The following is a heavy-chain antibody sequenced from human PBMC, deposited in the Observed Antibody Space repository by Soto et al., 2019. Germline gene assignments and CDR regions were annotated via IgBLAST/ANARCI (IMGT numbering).Heavy chain of an antibody. CDR3: AKASRLDSSGRSPTIFDY. J-gene: IGHJ4*02. CDR1: GFTFSSYG. D-gene: IGHD3-22*01. CDR2: ISYDGSNK. V-gene: IGHV3-30*18. Sequence: QVQLVESGGGVVQPGRSLRLSCAASGFTFSSYGMHWVRQAPGKGLEWVAVISYDGSNKYYADSVKGRVTISRDNSKNTLYLQMNSLRAEDTAVYYCAKASRLDSSGRSPTIFDYWGQGTLVTVSS.